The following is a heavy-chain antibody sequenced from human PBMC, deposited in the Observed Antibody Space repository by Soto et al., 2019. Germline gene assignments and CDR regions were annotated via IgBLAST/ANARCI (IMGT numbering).Heavy chain of an antibody. CDR1: GGSISSYY. Sequence: SETLSLTCTVSGGSISSYYWSWIRQPPGKGLEWIGYIYYSGSTNYNPSLKSRVTISVDTSKNQFSLKLTSVTVEDTAVYYCATSYGNAGYTDWGQGTQVTVPQ. CDR3: ATSYGNAGYTD. J-gene: IGHJ4*02. CDR2: IYYSGST. V-gene: IGHV4-59*01. D-gene: IGHD1-1*01.